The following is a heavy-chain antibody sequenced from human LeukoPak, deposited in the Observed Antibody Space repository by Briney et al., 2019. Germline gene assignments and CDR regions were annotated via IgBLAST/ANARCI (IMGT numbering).Heavy chain of an antibody. J-gene: IGHJ4*02. V-gene: IGHV1-2*02. CDR1: AYPFTGYY. CDR2: MNPSNGDT. CDR3: ARDIPTVTTSFDY. Sequence: ASVKVSCKASAYPFTGYYEHWVRQAPGQGLEWMGWMNPSNGDTNYVQKFQGRVTMTRDTSRRTAYMELNSLRSDDTAVYYCARDIPTVTTSFDYWGQGTLVTVSS. D-gene: IGHD4-17*01.